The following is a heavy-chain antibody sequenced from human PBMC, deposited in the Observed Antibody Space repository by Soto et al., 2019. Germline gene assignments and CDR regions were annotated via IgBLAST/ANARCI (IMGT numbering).Heavy chain of an antibody. V-gene: IGHV1-8*01. Sequence: ASVKVSCKASGYTFTSYDINWVRQATGQGLEWMGWMNPNSGNTGYAQKFQGRVTMTRNTSISTAYMELSSLRSEDTAVYYCARWDDILTGYQDSIDYWGQGTLVTVSS. CDR3: ARWDDILTGYQDSIDY. CDR2: MNPNSGNT. D-gene: IGHD3-9*01. CDR1: GYTFTSYD. J-gene: IGHJ4*02.